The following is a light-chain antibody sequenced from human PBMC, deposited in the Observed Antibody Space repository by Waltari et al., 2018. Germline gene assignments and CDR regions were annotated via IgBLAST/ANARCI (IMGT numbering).Light chain of an antibody. V-gene: IGLV1-40*01. Sequence: QSVLTQPPSVSGAPGQRVTISCTGSSSNIGADYDVHGYHPLPGPAPKPLTYGSTQRPPGVPDRSAGSKSGPSASLTITGLQAEDEADYYCQSYDSSLSGVVFGGGTKLTVL. J-gene: IGLJ2*01. CDR3: QSYDSSLSGVV. CDR2: GST. CDR1: SSNIGADYD.